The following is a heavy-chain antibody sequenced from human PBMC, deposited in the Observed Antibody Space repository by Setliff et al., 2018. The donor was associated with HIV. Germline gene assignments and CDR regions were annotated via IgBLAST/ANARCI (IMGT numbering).Heavy chain of an antibody. V-gene: IGHV3-74*01. Sequence: GGSLRLSCAASGFIFSNYWMHWVRQAPGKGLVWVSRINSDGSSISYAASVKGRFTISRDNAKNTLYLQMNSLRGEDTAVYYCARHSDWYGNDAFDIWGQGTRVTVSS. CDR2: INSDGSSI. CDR3: ARHSDWYGNDAFDI. CDR1: GFIFSNYW. J-gene: IGHJ3*02. D-gene: IGHD6-19*01.